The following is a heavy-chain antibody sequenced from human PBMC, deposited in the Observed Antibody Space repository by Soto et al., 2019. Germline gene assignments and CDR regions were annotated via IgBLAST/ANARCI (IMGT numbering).Heavy chain of an antibody. V-gene: IGHV3-33*01. CDR1: GFTFSSYG. D-gene: IGHD2-2*02. J-gene: IGHJ6*02. CDR3: ARGYCSSTSCYTGDYGMDV. Sequence: QVQLVESGGGVVQPGRSLRLSCAASGFTFSSYGMHWVRQAPGKGLEWVAVIWYDGSNKYYADSVKGRFTISRDNSKNTLYLQMNSLRAEDTAVYYCARGYCSSTSCYTGDYGMDVWGQGTTVTVSS. CDR2: IWYDGSNK.